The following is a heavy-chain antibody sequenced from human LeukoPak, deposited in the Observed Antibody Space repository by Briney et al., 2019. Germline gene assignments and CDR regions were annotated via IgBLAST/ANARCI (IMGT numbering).Heavy chain of an antibody. Sequence: GRSLRLSCAASGFTFSSYAMHWVRQAPGKGLEWVAVISYDGSNKYYADSVKGRFTISRDNSKSTLYLQMNSLRPEDTAVYYCARDNLVALFDYWGQGTLVTVSS. CDR3: ARDNLVALFDY. D-gene: IGHD3-9*01. CDR2: ISYDGSNK. J-gene: IGHJ4*02. V-gene: IGHV3-30-3*01. CDR1: GFTFSSYA.